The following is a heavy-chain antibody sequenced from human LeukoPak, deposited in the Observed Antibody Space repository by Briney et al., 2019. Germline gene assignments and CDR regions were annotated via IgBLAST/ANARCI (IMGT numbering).Heavy chain of an antibody. D-gene: IGHD2-2*01. V-gene: IGHV3-23*01. CDR2: ISGSGGST. J-gene: IGHJ4*02. Sequence: GGSLRLSCAASGFTFSSYAMSWVRQAPGKGLEWVSAISGSGGSTYYADSVKGRFAISRDNSKNTLYLQMNSLRAEDTAVYYCARRICSSTSCYCDYWGQGTLVTVSS. CDR1: GFTFSSYA. CDR3: ARRICSSTSCYCDY.